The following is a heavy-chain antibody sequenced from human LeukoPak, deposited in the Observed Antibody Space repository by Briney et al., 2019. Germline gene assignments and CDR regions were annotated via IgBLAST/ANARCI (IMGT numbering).Heavy chain of an antibody. V-gene: IGHV4-4*07. CDR2: IYTSGST. CDR1: GGSISSYY. J-gene: IGHJ5*02. D-gene: IGHD6-13*01. CDR3: ARESIAAAGADWFDP. Sequence: SETLSLTCTASGGSISSYYWSWIRQPAGKGLEWIGRIYTSGSTNYNPSLKSRVTMSVDTSKNQFSLKLSSVTAADTAVYYCARESIAAAGADWFDPWGQGTLVTVSS.